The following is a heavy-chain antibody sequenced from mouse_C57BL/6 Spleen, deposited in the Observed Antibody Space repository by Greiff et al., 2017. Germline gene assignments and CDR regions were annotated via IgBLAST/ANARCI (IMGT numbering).Heavy chain of an antibody. V-gene: IGHV3-6*01. Sequence: EVQLVESGPGLVKPSQSLSLTCSVTGYSITSGYYWNWIRPFPGNKLEWLGYISYDGSNNYNPSLTNRISITRDTSKNQFFLTVNSVTTEDTATYYCARVAYDGYWYFDVWGTGTTVTVSS. D-gene: IGHD2-3*01. CDR1: GYSITSGYY. CDR2: ISYDGSN. J-gene: IGHJ1*03. CDR3: ARVAYDGYWYFDV.